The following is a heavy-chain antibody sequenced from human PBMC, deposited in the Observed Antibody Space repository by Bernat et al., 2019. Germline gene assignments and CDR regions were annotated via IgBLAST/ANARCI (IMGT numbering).Heavy chain of an antibody. CDR3: ARDSSGSSSYFDY. J-gene: IGHJ4*02. D-gene: IGHD3-22*01. CDR2: IWYDGSNK. CDR1: GFTFSSYG. V-gene: IGHV3-33*01. Sequence: VQLVESGGGVVQPGRSLRLSCAASGFTFSSYGMHWVRQAPGKGLEWVAVIWYDGSNKYYADSVKGRFTISRDNSKNTLYLQMNSLRAEDTAVYYCARDSSGSSSYFDYWGQGTLVTVSS.